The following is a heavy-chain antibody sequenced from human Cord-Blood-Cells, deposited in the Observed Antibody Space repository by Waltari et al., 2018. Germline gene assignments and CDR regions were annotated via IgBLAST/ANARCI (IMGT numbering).Heavy chain of an antibody. V-gene: IGHV4-34*01. Sequence: QVQLQQWGAGLLKPSETLSLTCAVYGGSFSGYYWSWIRQPPGKGLELIGEINQCRNNNGKPSPTRLDTISGYTSENQFSLKRSAVTAADTAVYYCARGCGVDCFDYWGQGTLVTVSS. J-gene: IGHJ4*02. CDR1: GGSFSGYY. CDR2: INQCRNN. D-gene: IGHD2-21*01. CDR3: ARGCGVDCFDY.